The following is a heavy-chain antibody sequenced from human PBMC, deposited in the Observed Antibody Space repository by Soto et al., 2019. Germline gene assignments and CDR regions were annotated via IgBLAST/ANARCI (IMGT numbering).Heavy chain of an antibody. V-gene: IGHV4-4*02. D-gene: IGHD3-10*01. J-gene: IGHJ5*02. CDR1: DKSISKDIW. CDR2: VHHTKGA. CDR3: AKDVEYYYDSTSSRWFDP. Sequence: PSETLSLTCVVSDKSISKDIWWNWVRQPPGQGLEWIGEVHHTKGALYNPALRSRVTVSADLFNSKIFLEVHSLGAADTAVYYCAKDVEYYYDSTSSRWFDPWGQGIQVTVSS.